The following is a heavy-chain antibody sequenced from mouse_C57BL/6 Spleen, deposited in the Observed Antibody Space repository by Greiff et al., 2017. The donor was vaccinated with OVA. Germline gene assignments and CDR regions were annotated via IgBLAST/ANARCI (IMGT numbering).Heavy chain of an antibody. V-gene: IGHV1-80*01. CDR2: IYPGDGDT. CDR3: AREQLRPGAMDY. CDR1: GYAFSSYW. Sequence: QVQLQQSGAELVKPWASVKISCKASGYAFSSYWMNWVKQRPGKGLEWIGQIYPGDGDTNYNGKFKGEATLTADKSSSTAYMQLSSLTSEDSAVYFCAREQLRPGAMDYWGQGTSVTVSS. J-gene: IGHJ4*01. D-gene: IGHD3-2*02.